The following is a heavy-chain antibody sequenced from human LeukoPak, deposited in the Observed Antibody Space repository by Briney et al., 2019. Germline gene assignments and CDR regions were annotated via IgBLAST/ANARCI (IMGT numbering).Heavy chain of an antibody. D-gene: IGHD3-22*01. CDR1: GGSISSSSYY. CDR2: IYYSGST. CDR3: ARGITMIVVVSEADAFDI. J-gene: IGHJ3*02. Sequence: SETLSLTCTVSGGSISSSSYYWGWIRQPPGKGLEWIGSIYYSGSTYYNPSLKSRVTISVDTSKNQFSLKLSSVTAADTAVYYCARGITMIVVVSEADAFDIWGQGTMVTVSS. V-gene: IGHV4-39*07.